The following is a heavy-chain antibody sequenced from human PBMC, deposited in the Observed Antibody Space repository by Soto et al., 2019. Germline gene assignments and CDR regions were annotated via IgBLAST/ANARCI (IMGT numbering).Heavy chain of an antibody. J-gene: IGHJ6*02. CDR2: IYYSGST. CDR3: ARRVYGDSYYYYDMDV. Sequence: SETLSLTCAVSGGSISSSSYYWGWIRQPPGRGLEWIGSIYYSGSTYYNPSLKSRVAISVDTPKNQFSLKVSSVTAADTAVYYCARRVYGDSYYYYDMDVWGQGTTVTVSS. V-gene: IGHV4-39*01. CDR1: GGSISSSSYY. D-gene: IGHD4-17*01.